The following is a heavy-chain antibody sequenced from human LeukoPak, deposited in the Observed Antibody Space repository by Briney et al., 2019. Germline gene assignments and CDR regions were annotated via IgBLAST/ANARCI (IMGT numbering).Heavy chain of an antibody. J-gene: IGHJ4*02. CDR3: ARGDRYCSGGSCYNFDY. V-gene: IGHV4-34*01. CDR2: INHSGST. CDR1: GGSFSGYY. Sequence: PSETLSLTCAVYGGSFSGYYWSWIRQPPGKGLEWIGEINHSGSTNYNPSLKSRATISVDTSKNQFSLKLSSVTAADTAVYYCARGDRYCSGGSCYNFDYWGQGTLVTVSS. D-gene: IGHD2-15*01.